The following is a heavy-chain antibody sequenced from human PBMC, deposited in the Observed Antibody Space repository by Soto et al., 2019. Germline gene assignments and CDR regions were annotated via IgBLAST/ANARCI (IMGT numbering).Heavy chain of an antibody. CDR3: AKYMARMIVVVTR. Sequence: EVQLVESGGGLVQPGKSLRLSCAASGFTFGNYDMHWVRQAPGKGLEWVSGVCGNSGSIGYAASVKGRFTITRDNAKNTLNLQMNSLRAEDTALYYCAKYMARMIVVVTRWGQGTLVTVSS. D-gene: IGHD3-22*01. J-gene: IGHJ4*02. CDR1: GFTFGNYD. V-gene: IGHV3-9*01. CDR2: VCGNSGSI.